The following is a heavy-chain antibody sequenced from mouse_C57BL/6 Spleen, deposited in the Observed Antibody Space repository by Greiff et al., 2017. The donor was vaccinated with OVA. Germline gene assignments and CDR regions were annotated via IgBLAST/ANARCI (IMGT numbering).Heavy chain of an antibody. Sequence: QVQLQQSGAELMKPGASVKLSCKATGYTFTGYWIEWVKQRPGHGLEWIGEILPGSGSTNYNEKFKGKATFTADTSSNTAYMQLSSLTTEDSAIDYGALYYYGSSLGGFAYWGQGTLVTVSA. CDR3: ALYYYGSSLGGFAY. J-gene: IGHJ3*01. D-gene: IGHD1-1*01. V-gene: IGHV1-9*01. CDR1: GYTFTGYW. CDR2: ILPGSGST.